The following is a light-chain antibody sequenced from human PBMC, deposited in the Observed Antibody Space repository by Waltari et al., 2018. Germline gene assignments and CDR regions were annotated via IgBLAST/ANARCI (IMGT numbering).Light chain of an antibody. CDR1: QSISSY. CDR2: AAS. CDR3: QQSYSTPQFT. J-gene: IGKJ3*01. Sequence: DIQMTHSPSSLSASVGNRVTITCRASQSISSYLNWYQQKPGKAPKLLIYAASSLQSGVPSRFSGSGSGTDFTLTISSLQPEDFATYYCQQSYSTPQFTFGPGTKVDIK. V-gene: IGKV1-39*01.